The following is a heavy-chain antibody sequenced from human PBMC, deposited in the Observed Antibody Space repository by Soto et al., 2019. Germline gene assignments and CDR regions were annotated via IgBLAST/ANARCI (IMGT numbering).Heavy chain of an antibody. CDR2: TYYRSKWYN. V-gene: IGHV6-1*01. Sequence: SPTLSLTCAISGDSVSSNNGTWNWIRQSPSRGLEWLGRTYYRSKWYNDYAESVKNRIIISPDTSKNQFSLQLNPVTPEDTAVYYCARDVDACSGGSCYSGSFDSWGQGTLVTVSS. D-gene: IGHD2-15*01. CDR1: GDSVSSNNGT. J-gene: IGHJ4*02. CDR3: ARDVDACSGGSCYSGSFDS.